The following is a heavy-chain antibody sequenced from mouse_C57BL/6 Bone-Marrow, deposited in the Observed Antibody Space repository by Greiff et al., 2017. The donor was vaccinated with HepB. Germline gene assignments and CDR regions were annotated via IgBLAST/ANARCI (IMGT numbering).Heavy chain of an antibody. CDR1: GYTFTSYW. CDR3: ARTSYYYGRAWFAY. V-gene: IGHV1-52*01. J-gene: IGHJ3*01. Sequence: QVQLQQPGAELVRPGSSVKLSCKASGYTFTSYWMHWVKQRPIQGLEWIGNIDPSDSETHYNQKFKDKATLTVDKSSSTAYMQLSSLTSEDSAVYYCARTSYYYGRAWFAYWGQGTLVTVSA. D-gene: IGHD1-1*01. CDR2: IDPSDSET.